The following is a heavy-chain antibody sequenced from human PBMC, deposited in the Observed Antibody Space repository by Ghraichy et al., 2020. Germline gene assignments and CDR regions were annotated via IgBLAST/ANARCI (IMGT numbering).Heavy chain of an antibody. J-gene: IGHJ4*02. V-gene: IGHV6-1*01. D-gene: IGHD6-13*01. Sequence: SQTLSLTCAISGDSVSSNSASWNWIRQSPSRGLEWLGRTYYRSKWYNDYAVSVKSRIIINPDTSKNQFSLQLNSVTPDDTAVYYCARGGSRQLVPHFDYWGQGTLVTVSS. CDR1: GDSVSSNSAS. CDR2: TYYRSKWYN. CDR3: ARGGSRQLVPHFDY.